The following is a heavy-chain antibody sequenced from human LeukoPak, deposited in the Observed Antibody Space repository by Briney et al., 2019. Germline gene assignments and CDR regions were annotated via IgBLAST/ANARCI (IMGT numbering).Heavy chain of an antibody. J-gene: IGHJ4*02. CDR2: INPDVVGT. CDR1: GYTFTGDY. V-gene: IGHV1-2*02. Sequence: ASVKVSCKASGYTFTGDYIHWLRQAPGQGLEWMGWINPDVVGTNYAQKFQGRVTLTRDTSISTAYMELSRLRSDDTAIYYCARDKVRGVCDYRGQGTLVTLST. D-gene: IGHD3-10*01. CDR3: ARDKVRGVCDY.